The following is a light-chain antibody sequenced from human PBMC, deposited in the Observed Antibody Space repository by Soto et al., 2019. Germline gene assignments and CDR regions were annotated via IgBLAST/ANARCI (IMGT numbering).Light chain of an antibody. CDR3: GTWDSSLRAEV. Sequence: QPVLTQPPSVSAAPGQKVTISCSGSSSNIGNHFVSWYQQVPGTAPKLLIYDSNRRPSGIPDRFSGSKSGTSTTLVITGLQTGDEADYYCGTWDSSLRAEVFGGGTKVTVL. CDR1: SSNIGNHF. J-gene: IGLJ3*02. CDR2: DSN. V-gene: IGLV1-51*01.